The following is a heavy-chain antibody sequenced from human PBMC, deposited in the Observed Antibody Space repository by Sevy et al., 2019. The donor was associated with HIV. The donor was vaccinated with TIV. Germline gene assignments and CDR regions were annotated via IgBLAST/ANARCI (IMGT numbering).Heavy chain of an antibody. Sequence: SEILSLTCTVSGGSISSYYWSWIRQPPGKGLEWIGYIYYSGSTNYNPSLKSRVTISVDTSKNQFSLKLSSVTAADTAVYYCARTGYYREGWFDPWGQGTLVTVSS. J-gene: IGHJ5*02. CDR2: IYYSGST. CDR1: GGSISSYY. V-gene: IGHV4-59*13. CDR3: ARTGYYREGWFDP. D-gene: IGHD3-9*01.